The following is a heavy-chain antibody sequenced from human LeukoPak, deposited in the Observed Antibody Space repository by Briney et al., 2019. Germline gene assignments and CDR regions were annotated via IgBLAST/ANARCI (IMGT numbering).Heavy chain of an antibody. D-gene: IGHD4-23*01. CDR3: AKVVGNYGGARPIAHFDY. V-gene: IGHV3-30*18. CDR2: ISYDGSNK. J-gene: IGHJ4*02. CDR1: GFTFSSYG. Sequence: GGSLRLSCAASGFTFSSYGMHWVRQAPGKGLEWVAVISYDGSNKYYADSVKGRFTISRDNSKNTLYLQMNSLRAEDTAVYYCAKVVGNYGGARPIAHFDYWGQGTLVTVSS.